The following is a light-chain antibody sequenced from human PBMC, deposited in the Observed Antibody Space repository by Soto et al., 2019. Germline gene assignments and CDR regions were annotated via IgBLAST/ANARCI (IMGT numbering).Light chain of an antibody. CDR2: DAS. CDR3: QQRSIWPLT. J-gene: IGKJ4*01. CDR1: QSINTF. Sequence: GTHSLPPGDSVTLSCRASQSINTFLAWYQQKPGQAPRLLIYDASSRAAGVPARFSGRGSGTDFTLTINSLEPEDFAVYHCQQRSIWPLTFGGGTKVDIK. V-gene: IGKV3-11*01.